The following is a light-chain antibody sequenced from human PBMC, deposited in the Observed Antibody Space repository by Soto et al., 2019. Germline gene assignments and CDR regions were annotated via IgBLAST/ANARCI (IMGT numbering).Light chain of an antibody. V-gene: IGKV3-20*01. CDR2: GAS. CDR1: QSVSSSY. Sequence: EIVLTQSPGTLSLSPEERATLSCRASQSVSSSYLAWYQQKPGQAPRLLIYGASSRAPGIPDRFSGSGSGTDFTLTISRLEPEDFAVYYCQQYGSSPLTFGGGTKVEIK. J-gene: IGKJ4*01. CDR3: QQYGSSPLT.